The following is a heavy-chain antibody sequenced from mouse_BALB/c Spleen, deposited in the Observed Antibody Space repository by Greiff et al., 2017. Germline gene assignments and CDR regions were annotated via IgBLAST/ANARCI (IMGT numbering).Heavy chain of an antibody. J-gene: IGHJ2*01. CDR1: GFTFSSYA. CDR3: ARGDYGSRNYFDY. D-gene: IGHD1-1*01. V-gene: IGHV5-6-5*01. CDR2: ISSGGST. Sequence: EVQLVESGGGLVKPGGSLKLSCAASGFTFSSYAMSWVRQTPEKRLEWVASISSGGSTYYPDSVKGRFTISRDNARNILYLQMSSLRSEDTAMYYCARGDYGSRNYFDYWGQGTTLTVSS.